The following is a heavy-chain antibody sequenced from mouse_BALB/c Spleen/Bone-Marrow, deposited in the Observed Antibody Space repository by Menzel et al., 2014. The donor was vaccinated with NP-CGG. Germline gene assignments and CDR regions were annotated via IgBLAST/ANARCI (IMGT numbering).Heavy chain of an antibody. CDR2: FHPYNDDT. J-gene: IGHJ3*01. Sequence: QVQLQQSGAELVKPGASVKMSCKAFGYTFTTYPIEWMKQNHGKSLEWIGNFHPYNDDTKYNKKFKDKAKLTVEKSSTQSFLEVHRLTSEGSGVYFWARGGGFAYWGQGTLVTVSA. CDR1: GYTFTTYP. CDR3: ARGGGFAY. V-gene: IGHV1-47*01.